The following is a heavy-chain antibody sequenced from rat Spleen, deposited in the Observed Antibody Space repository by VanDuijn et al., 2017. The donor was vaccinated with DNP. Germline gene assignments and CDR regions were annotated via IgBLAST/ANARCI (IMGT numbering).Heavy chain of an antibody. Sequence: EVRLVESGGGLVQPGRSLKLSCAASGFNFNGYWMGWVRQAPGKGLEWIGEINKDSSTITYTASLKDKFTISRDNAQNTLFLQMTKLGSEDTAIYYCARTAYYALDAWGQGVMVTVSS. CDR3: ARTAYYALDA. CDR2: INKDSSTI. D-gene: IGHD1-12*01. J-gene: IGHJ2*01. V-gene: IGHV4-2*01. CDR1: GFNFNGYW.